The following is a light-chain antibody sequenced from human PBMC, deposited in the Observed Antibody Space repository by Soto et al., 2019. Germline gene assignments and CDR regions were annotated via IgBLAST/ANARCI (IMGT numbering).Light chain of an antibody. V-gene: IGKV3-20*01. CDR3: QQFGRA. J-gene: IGKJ1*01. CDR1: HSISSN. Sequence: VLTQTPVTLSFSPGETATLSCRASHSISSNLAWIQQRPGQAPRLLIYGASTRATGIPARFSGSGSGTDFTLTISRLEPEDFAVYYCQQFGRAFGQGTKVDIK. CDR2: GAS.